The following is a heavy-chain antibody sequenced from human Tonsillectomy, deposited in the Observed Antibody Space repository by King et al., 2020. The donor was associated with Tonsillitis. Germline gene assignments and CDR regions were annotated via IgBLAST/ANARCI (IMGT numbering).Heavy chain of an antibody. CDR2: INPTSGGT. CDR3: ERGGWGYGDEIYYFDY. J-gene: IGHJ4*02. CDR1: GYTLTGYY. Sequence: QLVQSGAEVKKPGASVKFSCKASGYTLTGYYIHWVRQAPGQGLYWWVWINPTSGGTNYAQKFQGRVTMTWDTSITTAYMELSRVKSDDTAVYYGERGGWGYGDEIYYFDYWGQGTLVTVSS. V-gene: IGHV1-2*02. D-gene: IGHD4-17*01.